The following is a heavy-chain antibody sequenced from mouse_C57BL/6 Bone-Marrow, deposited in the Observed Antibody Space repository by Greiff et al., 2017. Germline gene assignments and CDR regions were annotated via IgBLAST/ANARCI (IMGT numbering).Heavy chain of an antibody. V-gene: IGHV5-6*01. Sequence: VQRVESGGDLVKPGGSLKLSCAASGFTFSSYGMSWVRQTPDKRLEWVATISSGGSYTYYPDSVKGRFTISRDNAKNTLYLQMSSLKSEDTAMYYCASKTWFAYWGQGTLVTVSA. CDR2: ISSGGSYT. CDR3: ASKTWFAY. CDR1: GFTFSSYG. J-gene: IGHJ3*01.